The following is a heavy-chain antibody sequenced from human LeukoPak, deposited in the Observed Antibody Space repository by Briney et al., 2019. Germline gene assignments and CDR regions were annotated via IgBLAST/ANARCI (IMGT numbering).Heavy chain of an antibody. CDR3: ARESRFGESFFDY. J-gene: IGHJ4*02. Sequence: GGSLRLSCAASGFTVSRNYMSWVRQAPGKGLEWVSVSYSGGDTYYPDSVKGRYTVSRDNPKNTLYLQMNSLRAEDTAVYYCARESRFGESFFDYWGQGTLVTVSS. CDR1: GFTVSRNY. CDR2: SYSGGDT. V-gene: IGHV3-53*01. D-gene: IGHD3-10*01.